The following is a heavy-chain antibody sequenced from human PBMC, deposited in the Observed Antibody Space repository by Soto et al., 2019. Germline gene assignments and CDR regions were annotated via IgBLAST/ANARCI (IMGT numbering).Heavy chain of an antibody. Sequence: PGESLKISCKGSGYSFTSYWIGWVRQMPGKGLEWMGIIYPGDSDTRYSPSFQGQVTISADKSISTAYLQWSSLKASDTAMYYCERHDWYHWKEDVYYYGMDVWGQGTTVTVSS. CDR1: GYSFTSYW. J-gene: IGHJ6*02. D-gene: IGHD1-20*01. V-gene: IGHV5-51*01. CDR3: ERHDWYHWKEDVYYYGMDV. CDR2: IYPGDSDT.